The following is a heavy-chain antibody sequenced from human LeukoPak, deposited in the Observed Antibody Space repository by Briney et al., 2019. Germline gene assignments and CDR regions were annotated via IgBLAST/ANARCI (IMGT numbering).Heavy chain of an antibody. CDR3: ARGLSRWSTPTSSYYYRMDV. V-gene: IGHV1-69*13. J-gene: IGHJ6*02. CDR1: GGTLSSYS. CDR2: IIPIFGSA. D-gene: IGHD4-23*01. Sequence: SVKVSCKASGGTLSSYSISWVRQAPGQGLEWMGGIIPIFGSANFAQKFQGRVTITADDSTNTAYMELSSLRSEDTAFYYCARGLSRWSTPTSSYYYRMDVWGQGTTV.